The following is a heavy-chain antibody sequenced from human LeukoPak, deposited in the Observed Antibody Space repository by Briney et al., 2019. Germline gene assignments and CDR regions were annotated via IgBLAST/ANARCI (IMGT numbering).Heavy chain of an antibody. J-gene: IGHJ6*03. Sequence: GGSLRLSCAASGFTVSSNYMSWDRQAPGKGLEWVSVIYSGGSTYYADSVEGRFTISRDNSKNTPYLQMNSLRAEDTAVYYCARHPSPSHLVRYYYYYMDVWGKGTTVTVSS. CDR1: GFTVSSNY. CDR3: ARHPSPSHLVRYYYYYMDV. D-gene: IGHD3-10*01. V-gene: IGHV3-53*01. CDR2: IYSGGST.